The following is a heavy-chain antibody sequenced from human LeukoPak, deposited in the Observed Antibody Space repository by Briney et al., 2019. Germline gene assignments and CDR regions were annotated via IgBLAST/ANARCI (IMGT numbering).Heavy chain of an antibody. CDR2: IYYSGST. Sequence: SETLSLTCTVSGGSISSGGYYWSRIRQHPGKGLEWIGYIYYSGSTYYNPSLKSRVTISVDTSKNQFSLKLSSVTAADTAVYYCARRNHDSSGYHLYYFDSWGQGTLVTVSS. CDR1: GGSISSGGYY. D-gene: IGHD3-22*01. J-gene: IGHJ4*02. V-gene: IGHV4-31*03. CDR3: ARRNHDSSGYHLYYFDS.